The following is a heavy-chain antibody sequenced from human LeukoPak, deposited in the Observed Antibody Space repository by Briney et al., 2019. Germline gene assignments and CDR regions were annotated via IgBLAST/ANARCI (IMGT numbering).Heavy chain of an antibody. CDR2: ISYDGSNK. V-gene: IGHV3-30*18. D-gene: IGHD6-6*01. CDR3: AKDGDSARHPFDY. CDR1: GFTFSSYG. J-gene: IGHJ4*02. Sequence: GGSLRLSCAASGFTFSSYGMHWVRQAPGKGLEWVAVISYDGSNKYYADSVKGRFTISRDNSKNTLYLQMNSLRAEDTAVYYCAKDGDSARHPFDYWGQGTLVTVSS.